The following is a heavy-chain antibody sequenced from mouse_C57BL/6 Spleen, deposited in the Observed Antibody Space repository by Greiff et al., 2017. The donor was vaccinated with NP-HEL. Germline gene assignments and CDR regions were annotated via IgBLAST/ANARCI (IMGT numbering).Heavy chain of an antibody. CDR2: INPYNGDT. J-gene: IGHJ3*01. CDR3: ARGGPGFAY. V-gene: IGHV1-20*01. CDR1: GYSFTGYF. Sequence: EVQLQESGPELVKPGDSVKISCKASGYSFTGYFMNWVMQSHGKSLEWIGRINPYNGDTFYNQKFKGKATLTVDKSSSTAHMELRSLTSEDSAVYYCARGGPGFAYWGQGTLVTVSA.